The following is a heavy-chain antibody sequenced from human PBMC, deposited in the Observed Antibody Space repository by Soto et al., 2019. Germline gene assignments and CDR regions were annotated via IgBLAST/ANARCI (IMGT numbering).Heavy chain of an antibody. V-gene: IGHV1-18*01. J-gene: IGHJ4*02. Sequence: GASVKVSCKASGYTFASYGISWGRQAPGQGLEWMGWISAYNGNTNYAQKLQGRVTMTTDTSTSTAYMELRSLRSDDTAVYYCARGTPSEPRAYYFDYWGQGTLVTVSS. CDR3: ARGTPSEPRAYYFDY. CDR2: ISAYNGNT. CDR1: GYTFASYG.